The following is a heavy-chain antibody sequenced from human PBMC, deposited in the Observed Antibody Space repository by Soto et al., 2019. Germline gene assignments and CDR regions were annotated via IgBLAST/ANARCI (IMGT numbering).Heavy chain of an antibody. Sequence: GGSLRLSCAASGFTFSSYAMHWVRQAPGKGLEYVLVISSNVGSTYYANSVKGRFTISRDNSKNTLYFQMGSLRAEDMAVYYCARVVGYCGGDCYRDYYGMDVWGQGTTVTVSS. CDR1: GFTFSSYA. CDR2: ISSNVGST. V-gene: IGHV3-64*01. CDR3: ARVVGYCGGDCYRDYYGMDV. D-gene: IGHD2-21*02. J-gene: IGHJ6*02.